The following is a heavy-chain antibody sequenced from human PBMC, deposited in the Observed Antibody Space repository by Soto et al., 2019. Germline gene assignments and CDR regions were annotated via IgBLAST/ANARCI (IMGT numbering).Heavy chain of an antibody. J-gene: IGHJ4*02. CDR1: GFTVSNNY. CDR2: LYSGGNT. V-gene: IGHV3-53*01. CDR3: ARARDGYNFLYEPT. D-gene: IGHD5-12*01. Sequence: EVQLVESGGGLIQPGGSLRLSCAASGFTVSNNYMSGVRQAPGKGLEWVSVLYSGGNTDYADSVKGRFTISRDNSRSTLYLQMNSLRAEDTAMYYCARARDGYNFLYEPTWGQGTLVTVSS.